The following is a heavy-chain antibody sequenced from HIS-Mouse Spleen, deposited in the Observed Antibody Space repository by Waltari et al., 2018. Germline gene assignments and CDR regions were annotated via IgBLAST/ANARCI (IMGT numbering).Heavy chain of an antibody. CDR2: IYSGGST. CDR1: GFTVGRTS. CDR3: ARDTVIAARSYGMDV. V-gene: IGHV3-53*01. Sequence: EVQLVESGGGWIQPGGSLRLSCAASGFTVGRTSMSRLLRAPGTGLEWVSVIYSGGSTYYADSVKGRFTISRDNSKNTLYLQMNSLRAEDTAVYYCARDTVIAARSYGMDVWGQGTTVTVSS. J-gene: IGHJ6*02. D-gene: IGHD6-6*01.